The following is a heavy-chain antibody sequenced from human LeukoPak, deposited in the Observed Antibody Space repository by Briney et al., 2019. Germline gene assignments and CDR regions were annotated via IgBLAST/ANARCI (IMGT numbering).Heavy chain of an antibody. D-gene: IGHD5-24*01. V-gene: IGHV3-30*19. Sequence: GGSLRLSCAASGFTFRNYGMHWVRQAPGKGLEWVAVISYDGSNKYYADSVKGRFTISRDNSKNTLYLQMNSLRAEDTAVYYCARDGYNLPFDYWGQGTLVTVSS. J-gene: IGHJ4*02. CDR2: ISYDGSNK. CDR3: ARDGYNLPFDY. CDR1: GFTFRNYG.